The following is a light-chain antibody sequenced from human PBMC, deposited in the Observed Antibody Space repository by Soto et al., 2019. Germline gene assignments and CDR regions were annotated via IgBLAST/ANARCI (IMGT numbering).Light chain of an antibody. CDR3: LQAAQCPLT. CDR2: LAS. CDR1: QSLLQSNGNNH. Sequence: DIVLTQSPLSLPVTPGEQASISCRSSQSLLQSNGNNHVDWYLQRPGQSPQLLLYLASSRASGVPDRLSGSGSGTEFALEIRRVEAEDVVVYSCLQAAQCPLTFGQGTRLEIK. J-gene: IGKJ5*01. V-gene: IGKV2-28*01.